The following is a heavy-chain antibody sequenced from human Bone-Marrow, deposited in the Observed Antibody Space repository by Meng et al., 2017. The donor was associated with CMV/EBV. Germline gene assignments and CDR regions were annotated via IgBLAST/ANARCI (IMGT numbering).Heavy chain of an antibody. V-gene: IGHV5-51*01. CDR1: GYSFTSYW. CDR3: ARQRRFGVVTTLPFDY. J-gene: IGHJ4*02. CDR2: IYPGDSDT. D-gene: IGHD3-3*01. Sequence: GESLKISCKGSGYSFTSYWIGWVRQMPGKGLEWMGIIYPGDSDTRYSPSFQGQVTISADKSISTAYLQWSSLKASDTAMYYCARQRRFGVVTTLPFDYCGQGTLVAVSS.